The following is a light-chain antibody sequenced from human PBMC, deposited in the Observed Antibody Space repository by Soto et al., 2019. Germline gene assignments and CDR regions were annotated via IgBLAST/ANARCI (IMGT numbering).Light chain of an antibody. Sequence: EIVMTQSPATLSVSPGERATLSCRASQSVGSTLDWYQQKPGQAPRVLIYGASTSATGNPARFSGSGSGTDITLTITSLQSEDFAVYYCHHYNNLPLTFGGGTKVEIK. CDR3: HHYNNLPLT. J-gene: IGKJ4*01. CDR2: GAS. V-gene: IGKV3-15*01. CDR1: QSVGST.